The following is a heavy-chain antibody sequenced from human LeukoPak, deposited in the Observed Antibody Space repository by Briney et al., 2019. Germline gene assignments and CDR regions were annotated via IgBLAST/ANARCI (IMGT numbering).Heavy chain of an antibody. CDR3: ASQEGYCSGGSCPKGAFDY. Sequence: GGSLRLSCSASGFTFSSYAMHWVRQAPGKGLEYVSAISSNGGSTYYADSVKGRFTISRDNAKNSLYLQMNSLRAEDTALYYCASQEGYCSGGSCPKGAFDYWGQGTLVTVSS. CDR2: ISSNGGST. D-gene: IGHD2-15*01. CDR1: GFTFSSYA. J-gene: IGHJ4*02. V-gene: IGHV3-64*04.